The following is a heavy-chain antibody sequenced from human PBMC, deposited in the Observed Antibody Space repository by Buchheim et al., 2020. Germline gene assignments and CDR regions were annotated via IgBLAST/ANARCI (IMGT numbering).Heavy chain of an antibody. Sequence: QVQLVESGGGVVQPGRSLRLSCAASGFTFSSYGMHWVRQAPGKGLEWVAVISYDGSNKYYADSVKGRFTISRDNSKNTLYLQMNSLRAEDTAVYYCAKDAGLTSWYFDLWGRGTL. V-gene: IGHV3-30*18. CDR1: GFTFSSYG. CDR2: ISYDGSNK. J-gene: IGHJ2*01. D-gene: IGHD3-9*01. CDR3: AKDAGLTSWYFDL.